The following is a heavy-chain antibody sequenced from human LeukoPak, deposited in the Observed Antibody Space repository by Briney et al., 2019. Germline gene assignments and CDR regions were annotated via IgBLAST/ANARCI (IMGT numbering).Heavy chain of an antibody. D-gene: IGHD6-6*01. CDR1: GYTFTNYG. J-gene: IGHJ5*02. CDR2: IIPIFGTA. CDR3: ARDIPSPKIAARSRWFDP. V-gene: IGHV1-69*13. Sequence: SVRVSCKTSGYTFTNYGISWVRQAPGQGLEWMGGIIPIFGTANYAQKFQGRVTITADESTSTAYMELSSLRSEDTAVYYCARDIPSPKIAARSRWFDPWGQGTLVTVSS.